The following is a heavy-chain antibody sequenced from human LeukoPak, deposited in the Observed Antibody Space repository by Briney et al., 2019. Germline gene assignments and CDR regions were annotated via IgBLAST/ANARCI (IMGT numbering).Heavy chain of an antibody. J-gene: IGHJ6*02. CDR1: VYTFTGYY. V-gene: IGHV1-2*02. CDR3: ARDSDGMDV. Sequence: ASVKVSFKASVYTFTGYYMHWVRQAPGQGLEWLGWINPNSDGTNYAQKFQGRVTMTRDTSISTAYMELSRLRSDDTAVYYCARDSDGMDVWGQGTTVTVSS. CDR2: INPNSDGT.